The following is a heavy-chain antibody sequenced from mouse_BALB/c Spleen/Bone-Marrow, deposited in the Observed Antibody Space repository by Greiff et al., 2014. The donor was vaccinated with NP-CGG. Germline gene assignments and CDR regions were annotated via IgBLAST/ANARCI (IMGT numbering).Heavy chain of an antibody. J-gene: IGHJ3*01. V-gene: IGHV1-18*01. CDR1: GYTFTDYI. D-gene: IGHD4-1*01. CDR2: IKFNNGGT. CDR3: VTGTAWFTY. Sequence: VQLPPSGPELVKPGASGKITCKGSGYTFTDYIMDWGRVRHGKRLEWIGDIKFNNGGTIYNQKFKGKATLTVDKSSSTAYMELRSLTSEDTAVYYCVTGTAWFTYWGQGTLVTVST.